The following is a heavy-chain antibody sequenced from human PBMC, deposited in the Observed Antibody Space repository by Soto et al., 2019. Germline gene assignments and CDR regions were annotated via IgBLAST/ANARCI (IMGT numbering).Heavy chain of an antibody. J-gene: IGHJ4*02. Sequence: QVQLQESGPGLVKPSETLSLTCTVSGGSISSYYWSWIRQPPGKGLEWIGYIYYSGSTNYNPSLKSRVTISVDTSKNQFSLKLSSVTAADTALYYCARRYGRNFDYWGQGTLVTVSS. CDR3: ARRYGRNFDY. V-gene: IGHV4-59*01. CDR2: IYYSGST. CDR1: GGSISSYY. D-gene: IGHD1-20*01.